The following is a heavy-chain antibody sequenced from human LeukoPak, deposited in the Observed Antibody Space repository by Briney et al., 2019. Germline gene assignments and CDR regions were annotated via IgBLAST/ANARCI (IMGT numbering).Heavy chain of an antibody. CDR1: GFTFTMFG. V-gene: IGHV3-48*04. CDR2: ISSSGSTI. Sequence: GGSLRLSCAASGFTFTMFGMSWIRQAPGKGLEWVSYISSSGSTIYYADSVKGRFTISRDNAKNTLYLQMNSLRAEDTAVYYCARGATYAYYQDYWGQGTLVTVSS. D-gene: IGHD1-26*01. CDR3: ARGATYAYYQDY. J-gene: IGHJ4*02.